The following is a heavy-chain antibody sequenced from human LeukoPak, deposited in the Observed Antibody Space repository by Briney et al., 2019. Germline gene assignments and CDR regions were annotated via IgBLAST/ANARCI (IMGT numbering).Heavy chain of an antibody. J-gene: IGHJ5*02. CDR3: ARGLDPCEWFDP. V-gene: IGHV4-30-2*01. CDR2: IYHSGST. CDR1: GGSISSGGYS. Sequence: KPSETLSLTCAVSGGSISSGGYSWSWIRQPPGKGLEWIGYIYHSGSTYYNPSLKSRVTISVDRSKNQFSLKLSSVTAADTAVYYCARGLDPCEWFDPWGQGTLVTVSS. D-gene: IGHD3-16*01.